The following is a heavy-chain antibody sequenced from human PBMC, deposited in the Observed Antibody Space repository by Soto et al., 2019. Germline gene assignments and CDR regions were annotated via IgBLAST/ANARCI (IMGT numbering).Heavy chain of an antibody. D-gene: IGHD3-22*01. CDR3: VTIGHYYDSAGYYYERGYDD. V-gene: IGHV1-69*12. CDR2: VIPIFDSP. Sequence: QVQLVQSGAEVKKPGSSVKVSCKTSGGTLNIGWVRQAPGQGLEWMGGVIPIFDSPNYAQKFQGRVTITADESTGTAFMELSSLRSEDTAVYYCVTIGHYYDSAGYYYERGYDDWGQGTLVTVSS. CDR1: GGTLN. J-gene: IGHJ4*02.